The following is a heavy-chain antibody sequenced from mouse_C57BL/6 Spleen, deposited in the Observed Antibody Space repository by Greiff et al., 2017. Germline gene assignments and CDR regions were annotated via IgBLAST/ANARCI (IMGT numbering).Heavy chain of an antibody. D-gene: IGHD2-3*01. V-gene: IGHV2-3*01. CDR1: GFSLTSYG. CDR2: IWGDGST. J-gene: IGHJ4*01. CDR3: AKSGGYWDYYAMDY. Sequence: VMLVESGPGLVAPSQSLSITCTVSGFSLTSYGVSWVRQPPGKGLEWLGVIWGDGSTNYHSALISRLSISKDNTKSQFFLKLNSLQTDDTSTYYCAKSGGYWDYYAMDYWGQGTSVTVSS.